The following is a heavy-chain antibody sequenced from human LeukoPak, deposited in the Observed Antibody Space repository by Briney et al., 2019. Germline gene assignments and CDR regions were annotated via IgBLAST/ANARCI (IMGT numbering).Heavy chain of an antibody. CDR1: GYSFTSYW. J-gene: IGHJ6*02. D-gene: IGHD4-17*01. V-gene: IGHV5-10-1*01. CDR2: IDPSDSYT. Sequence: GESLKISCKGSGYSFTSYWIGWVRQMPGKGLEWMGRIDPSDSYTNYSPSFQGHVTISADKSISTAYPQWSSLKASDTAMYYCARPFDGDYGMDVWGQGPRSPSP. CDR3: ARPFDGDYGMDV.